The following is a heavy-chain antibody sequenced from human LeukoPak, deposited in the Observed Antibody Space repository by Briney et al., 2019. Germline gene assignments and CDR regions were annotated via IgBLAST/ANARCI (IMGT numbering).Heavy chain of an antibody. Sequence: SETLSLTCTVSGGSISSYYWSWIRQPPGKGLEWIGYIYYSGSTNYNPSLKSRVTISVDTSKNQFSLKLSSVTAADTAVYYCAGDYEGSGPADAFDIWGQGTMVTVSS. CDR2: IYYSGST. D-gene: IGHD3-3*01. CDR3: AGDYEGSGPADAFDI. J-gene: IGHJ3*02. CDR1: GGSISSYY. V-gene: IGHV4-59*01.